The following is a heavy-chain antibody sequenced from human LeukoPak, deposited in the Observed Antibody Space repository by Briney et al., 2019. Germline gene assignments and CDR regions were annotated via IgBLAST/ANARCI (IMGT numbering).Heavy chain of an antibody. CDR2: INPNSGGT. J-gene: IGHJ4*02. CDR3: ARDLGPGYCSGGSCYELYYFDY. D-gene: IGHD2-15*01. V-gene: IGHV1-2*02. Sequence: ASVKVSCKASGYTFTGYYMHWVRQAPGQGLEWMGWINPNSGGTNYAQKFQGRVTMTRDTSISTAYMELSRLRSDDTAAYYCARDLGPGYCSGGSCYELYYFDYWGQGTLVTVSS. CDR1: GYTFTGYY.